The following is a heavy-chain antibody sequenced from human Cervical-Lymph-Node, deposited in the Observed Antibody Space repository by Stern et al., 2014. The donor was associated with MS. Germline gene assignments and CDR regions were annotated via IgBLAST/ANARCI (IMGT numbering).Heavy chain of an antibody. CDR3: ASAYSSSHYYFDY. CDR1: GFSFSRYA. CDR2: IWYDGSNP. V-gene: IGHV3-33*01. Sequence: MQLVESGGGVVQPGRSLRLSCAASGFSFSRYAMHWVRQAPGKGLEWVALIWYDGSNPYYADSVPGRFIISRDNFKNTLYLQMNSLRAEDTAVYYCASAYSSSHYYFDYWGQGTLVTVSS. J-gene: IGHJ4*02. D-gene: IGHD6-13*01.